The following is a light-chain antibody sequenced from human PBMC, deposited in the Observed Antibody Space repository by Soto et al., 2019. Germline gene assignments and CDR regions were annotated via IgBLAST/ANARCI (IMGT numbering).Light chain of an antibody. J-gene: IGKJ1*01. CDR1: QSVSSD. Sequence: EIVMTQSPATLSVSPGERATLSCRASQSVSSDSAWYQQKPGQAPRLLIYGASTRATDIPARFSGSGSGTEFTLTISSLQSEDFAVYYCQQYNNWPTWTFGQGTKVNIK. CDR2: GAS. CDR3: QQYNNWPTWT. V-gene: IGKV3-15*01.